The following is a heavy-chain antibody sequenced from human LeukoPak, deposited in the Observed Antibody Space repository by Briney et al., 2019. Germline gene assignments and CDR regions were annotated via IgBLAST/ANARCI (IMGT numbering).Heavy chain of an antibody. CDR2: IYYSGIT. Sequence: KPSETLSLTCTVSGGSISSSSYYWGWIRQPPGKGLEWIGGIYYSGITYYNPSLKSRVTIFVDTSKNQFSLKLSSVTAADTAVYYCARQRGYHYDSTTNRFSDLWGQGTRVTVSS. CDR3: ARQRGYHYDSTTNRFSDL. CDR1: GGSISSSSYY. D-gene: IGHD3-22*01. V-gene: IGHV4-39*01. J-gene: IGHJ5*02.